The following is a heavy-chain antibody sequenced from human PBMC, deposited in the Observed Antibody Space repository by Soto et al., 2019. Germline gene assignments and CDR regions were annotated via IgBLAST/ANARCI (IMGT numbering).Heavy chain of an antibody. J-gene: IGHJ5*02. CDR3: ARGGYSYGYWPFDP. CDR1: GGSISSGGYY. V-gene: IGHV4-31*03. D-gene: IGHD5-18*01. Sequence: QVQLQESGPGLVKPSQTLSLTCTVSGGSISSGGYYWSWIRQHPGKGLEWIGYIYYSGSTYYNPSLQSRVTISVDTSKNQFSLKLSSVTAADTAVYYCARGGYSYGYWPFDPWGQGTLVTVSS. CDR2: IYYSGST.